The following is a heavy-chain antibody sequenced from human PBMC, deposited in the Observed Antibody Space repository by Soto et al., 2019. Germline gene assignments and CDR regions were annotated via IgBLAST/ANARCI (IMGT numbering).Heavy chain of an antibody. J-gene: IGHJ6*02. CDR3: AREAVTIGIYYYGMHV. D-gene: IGHD4-4*01. V-gene: IGHV1-2*02. Sequence: QVQLVQSGAEVKKPGASVRVSCKASGYSFTGYYVHWVRLAPGQGLEWMGWINPNSGGTNHAQKFQGRVTMTRDTSIRAAYMALTRLTSNDTAVYFCAREAVTIGIYYYGMHVWGQGTTVTVS. CDR2: INPNSGGT. CDR1: GYSFTGYY.